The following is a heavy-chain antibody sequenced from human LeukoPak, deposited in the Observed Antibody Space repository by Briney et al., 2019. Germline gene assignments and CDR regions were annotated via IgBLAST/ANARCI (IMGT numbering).Heavy chain of an antibody. CDR1: GFTFSSYA. D-gene: IGHD6-13*01. V-gene: IGHV3-30-3*01. J-gene: IGHJ4*02. CDR2: ISYDGSNK. Sequence: GGSLRLSCAASGFTFSSYAMHWVRQAPGKGLEWVAVISYDGSNKYYADSVKGRFTISRDNSKNTLYLQMNSLRAEDTAVYYCARGSYSSSWYGPPHPLIDYWGQGTLVTVSS. CDR3: ARGSYSSSWYGPPHPLIDY.